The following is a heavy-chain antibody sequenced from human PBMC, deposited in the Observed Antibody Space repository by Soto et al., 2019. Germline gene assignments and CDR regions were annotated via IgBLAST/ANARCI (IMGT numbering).Heavy chain of an antibody. CDR1: GFTFSSYA. J-gene: IGHJ4*02. Sequence: QVQLVESGGGVVQPGRSLRLSCAASGFTFSSYAMHWVRQAPGKGLEWVAVISYDGSNKYYADSVKGRFTISRDNSKXTXYLXMXXXXXEXXXVXYXARDEKGYXSSWYIDYWGQGTLVTVSS. CDR2: ISYDGSNK. V-gene: IGHV3-30-3*01. D-gene: IGHD6-13*01. CDR3: ARDEKGYXSSWYIDY.